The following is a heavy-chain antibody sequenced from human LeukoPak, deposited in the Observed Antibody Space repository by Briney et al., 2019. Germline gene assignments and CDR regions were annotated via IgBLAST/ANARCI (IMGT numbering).Heavy chain of an antibody. CDR2: IKPDGSEK. CDR1: GFTVSNNY. V-gene: IGHV3-7*01. Sequence: GGSLRLSCAVSGFTVSNNYMSWVRQAPGKGLEWVASIKPDGSEKYYLDSVKGRFTISRDNARDSLYLQMNSLRDDDTSVYFCARDASALYWGRGTLVTVSS. J-gene: IGHJ4*02. CDR3: ARDASALY. D-gene: IGHD6-19*01.